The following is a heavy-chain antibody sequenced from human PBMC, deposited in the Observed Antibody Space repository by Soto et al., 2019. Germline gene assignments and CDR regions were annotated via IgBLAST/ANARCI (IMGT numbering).Heavy chain of an antibody. V-gene: IGHV4-31*01. CDR2: IYYSGST. D-gene: IGHD4-17*01. Sequence: QVQLQESGPGLVKPSQTLSLTCTVSGGSISSGGYYWSWIRQHPGKGLEWIGYIYYSGSTYYNPSLKSLVTISVDTSKNQFSLKLSSVTAADTAVYYCAGGDSRYYYYYMDVWGKGTTVTVSS. J-gene: IGHJ6*03. CDR1: GGSISSGGYY. CDR3: AGGDSRYYYYYMDV.